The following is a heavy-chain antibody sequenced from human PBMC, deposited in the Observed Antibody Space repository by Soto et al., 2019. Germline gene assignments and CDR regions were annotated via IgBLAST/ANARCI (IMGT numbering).Heavy chain of an antibody. D-gene: IGHD3-10*01. V-gene: IGHV4-59*12. CDR2: IYHSGST. J-gene: IGHJ5*02. CDR3: ARESAGSGKNNWFDP. CDR1: GGSISSYY. Sequence: PSETLSLTCTVSGGSISSYYWSWIRQPPGQGLEWIAYIYHSGSTYYNPSLKSRVTISVDRSKNQFSLKLSSVTAADTAVYYCARESAGSGKNNWFDPWGQGMLVTVSS.